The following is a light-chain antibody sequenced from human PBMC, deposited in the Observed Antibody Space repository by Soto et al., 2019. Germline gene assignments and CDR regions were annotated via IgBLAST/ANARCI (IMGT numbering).Light chain of an antibody. J-gene: IGKJ5*01. CDR1: RSLLHITGEPF. V-gene: IGKV2D-29*02. CDR2: EVS. CDR3: MQSTQLPPT. Sequence: VVMSQTPLSLSLTPGQPASISSKSSRSLLHITGEPFLFWYLQKPGQSPQLLIYEVSTRVSGVPDRFSGSGSGTDFTREISRVETDDVGMYYGMQSTQLPPTFGQGTRVEIK.